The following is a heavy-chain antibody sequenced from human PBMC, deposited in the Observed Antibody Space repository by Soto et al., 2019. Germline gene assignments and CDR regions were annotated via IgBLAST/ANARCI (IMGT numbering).Heavy chain of an antibody. V-gene: IGHV2-5*02. CDR2: MYWDDDR. CDR1: EFSLSNVRVP. J-gene: IGHJ5*01. CDR3: AHSRMFCSGNSCHSIRFAS. Sequence: SGPTLVNPAETLTLTCIVSEFSLSNVRVPVSWIRQPPGKALEWLAHMYWDDDRRYSPSLKSRLTITKDTSKNQVVLTMTNMDPLDSATYSCAHSRMFCSGNSCHSIRFASWGQRTLVTVSS. D-gene: IGHD2-15*01.